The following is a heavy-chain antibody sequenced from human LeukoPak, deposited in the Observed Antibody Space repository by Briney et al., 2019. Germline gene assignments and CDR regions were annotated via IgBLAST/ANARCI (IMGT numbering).Heavy chain of an antibody. CDR1: RFTISSYE. CDR3: AELGITMIGGV. J-gene: IGHJ6*04. V-gene: IGHV3-48*03. Sequence: PGESLTLTCAASRFTISSYEMNWVRQAPGKGLEWVSYISSSGSTIYYADSVKGRFTISRDNAKNSLYLQMNSLGAEDTAVYYCAELGITMIGGVWGKGTTVTISS. D-gene: IGHD3-10*02. CDR2: ISSSGSTI.